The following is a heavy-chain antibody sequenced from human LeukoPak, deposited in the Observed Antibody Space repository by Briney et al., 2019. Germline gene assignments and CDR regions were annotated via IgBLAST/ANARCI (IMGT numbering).Heavy chain of an antibody. CDR3: AKDEGVVLSTSFDFGH. CDR1: GFTFSTYA. CDR2: ISGSGRNT. D-gene: IGHD3-10*01. Sequence: GGSLRLSCVVSGFTFSTYAMSWVRQAPGKGLEWVAFISGSGRNTYYADSVKGRFTISRDNFGNTLSLQMNSLRPDDTAIYYCAKDEGVVLSTSFDFGHWGQGTLVAVSS. J-gene: IGHJ4*02. V-gene: IGHV3-23*01.